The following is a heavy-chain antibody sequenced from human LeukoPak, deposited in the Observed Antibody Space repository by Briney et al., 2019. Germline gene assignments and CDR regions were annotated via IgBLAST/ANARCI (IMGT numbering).Heavy chain of an antibody. J-gene: IGHJ3*02. D-gene: IGHD6-19*01. CDR2: INTNTGNP. V-gene: IGHV7-4-1*02. CDR1: GYTFTSYA. CDR3: ARGGFQWLARANRHDAFDI. Sequence: ASVKVSCKASGYTFTSYAMNWVRQAPGQGLEWMGWINTNTGNPTYAQGFTGRFVFSLDTSFSTAYLQISSLKAEDTAVYYCARGGFQWLARANRHDAFDIWGQGTMVTVSS.